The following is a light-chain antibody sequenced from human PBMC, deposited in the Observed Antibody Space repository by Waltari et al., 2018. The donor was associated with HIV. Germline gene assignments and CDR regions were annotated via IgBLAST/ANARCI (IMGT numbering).Light chain of an antibody. CDR2: RDN. CDR1: SSNHGSKS. Sequence: QSVLTQPPSASGTPGKRVTIPCSGRSSNHGSKSVYWYQQLPGTAPKLLIYRDNQRLSGVPDRFSGSKSGTSASLAISGLRSDDEADYYCATWDDSLSGVVFGGGTKVTVL. V-gene: IGLV1-47*01. CDR3: ATWDDSLSGVV. J-gene: IGLJ2*01.